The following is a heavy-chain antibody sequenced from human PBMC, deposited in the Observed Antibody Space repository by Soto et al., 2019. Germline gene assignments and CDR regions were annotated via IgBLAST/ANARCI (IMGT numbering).Heavy chain of an antibody. CDR3: ARMRFLDSPLDF. D-gene: IGHD3-3*01. J-gene: IGHJ4*02. V-gene: IGHV3-30*03. CDR1: GFTFSTYG. CDR2: ISYDGSKQ. Sequence: QVQLVESGGGVVQPGRSLRLSCSVSGFTFSTYGMHWVRQAPGKGLAWVAFISYDGSKQYYEDSVRGRFTISRANSNNTLYLQMNNMRREDTAVYFCARMRFLDSPLDFWGQGTLVTVSS.